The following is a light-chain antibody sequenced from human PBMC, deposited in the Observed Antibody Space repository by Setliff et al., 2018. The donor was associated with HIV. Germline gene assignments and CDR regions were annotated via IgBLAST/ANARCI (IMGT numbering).Light chain of an antibody. CDR2: EVS. CDR1: SSDVGSSNR. Sequence: QSALTQPPSVSGSPGQSVTISCTGTSSDVGSSNRVSWYQQPPGTVPRLMIYEVSSRPSGVPDRFSGSKSGNTASLTISGLQAEDEADYYCSSRTGVSTPYVFGTGTKV. CDR3: SSRTGVSTPYV. V-gene: IGLV2-18*02. J-gene: IGLJ1*01.